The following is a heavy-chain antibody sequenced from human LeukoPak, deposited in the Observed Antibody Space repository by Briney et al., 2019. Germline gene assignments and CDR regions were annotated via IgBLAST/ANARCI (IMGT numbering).Heavy chain of an antibody. CDR2: IYYSGST. V-gene: IGHV4-59*01. J-gene: IGHJ4*02. CDR3: AREDLTVYYFDY. D-gene: IGHD4-11*01. CDR1: GGSISSYY. Sequence: KSSGTLSLTCTVSGGSISSYYWSWIRQPPGKGLEWIGYIYYSGSTNYNPSLKSRVTIPVDTSKNQFSLKLSSVTAADTAVYYCAREDLTVYYFDYWGQGTLATVSS.